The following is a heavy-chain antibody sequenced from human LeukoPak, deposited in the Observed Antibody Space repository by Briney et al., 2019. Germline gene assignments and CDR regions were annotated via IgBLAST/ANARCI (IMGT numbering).Heavy chain of an antibody. Sequence: GGSLRLSCAASGFTFSNYNMNWVRQAPGKGLEWVSSISSSSSYIYYADSVKGRLTISRDNAKNSLYLQMNSLRVEDTAVYYCARGGAARPDFWGQGTLVTVSS. CDR3: ARGGAARPDF. CDR2: ISSSSSYI. V-gene: IGHV3-21*01. D-gene: IGHD6-6*01. J-gene: IGHJ4*02. CDR1: GFTFSNYN.